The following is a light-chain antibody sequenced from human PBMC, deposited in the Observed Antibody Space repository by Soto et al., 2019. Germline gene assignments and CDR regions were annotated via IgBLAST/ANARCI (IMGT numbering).Light chain of an antibody. CDR3: QQYYNWWT. J-gene: IGKJ1*01. V-gene: IGKV3-15*01. Sequence: EIVMTQSRATLAVSPGDRATLSCRASQSVGSNLAWYQQKPGQAPRLRIYGASTRVTGIPARLSGSGSGTEFTLTISSLQSEDSAVYHCQQYYNWWTFGQGTKVDIK. CDR2: GAS. CDR1: QSVGSN.